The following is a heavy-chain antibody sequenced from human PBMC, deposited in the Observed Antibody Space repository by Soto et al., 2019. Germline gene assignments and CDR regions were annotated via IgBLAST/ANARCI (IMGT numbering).Heavy chain of an antibody. CDR3: TTDLWRIAVVVGSTGYFNP. CDR2: IKSKSDGGTT. Sequence: GGSLRLSCAASGFTFSDAWMSWVRQAPAKGLDWVGRIKSKSDGGTTEYAAPVRGRFTISRDDSKNTLYPQMNSLKTEDTAVYYCTTDLWRIAVVVGSTGYFNPWGQGTPVTVSS. V-gene: IGHV3-15*01. D-gene: IGHD2-15*01. CDR1: GFTFSDAW. J-gene: IGHJ5*02.